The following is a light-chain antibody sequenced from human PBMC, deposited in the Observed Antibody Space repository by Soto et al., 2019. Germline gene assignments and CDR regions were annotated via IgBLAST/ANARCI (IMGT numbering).Light chain of an antibody. CDR2: LNN. CDR1: SSNIGSNY. Sequence: QSVLTQPPSASGTPGQRVTIYCSGSSSNIGSNYVYWYQHLPGTAPKLLIYLNNQRPSGVPDRFSGSKSGTSASLAISGLRSEDEADYYCAAWDDSLSGSWVFGGGTKLTVL. J-gene: IGLJ3*02. CDR3: AAWDDSLSGSWV. V-gene: IGLV1-47*01.